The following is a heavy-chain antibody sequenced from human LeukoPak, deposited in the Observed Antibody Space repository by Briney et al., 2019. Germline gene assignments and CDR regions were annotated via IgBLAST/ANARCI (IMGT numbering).Heavy chain of an antibody. J-gene: IGHJ6*02. D-gene: IGHD6-13*01. CDR2: MNPNTGNT. Sequence: PGASVKVSCKASGYTFTSYDINRVRQATGQGLEWMGWMNPNTGNTGYAQKFQGRVTMTRSTSISTAYMELSSLRSEDTAVYYCARFRAAAGAYYYYYYGMDVWGQGTTVTVSS. CDR3: ARFRAAAGAYYYYYYGMDV. V-gene: IGHV1-8*01. CDR1: GYTFTSYD.